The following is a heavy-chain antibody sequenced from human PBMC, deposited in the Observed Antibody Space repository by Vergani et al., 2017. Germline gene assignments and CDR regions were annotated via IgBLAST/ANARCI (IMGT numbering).Heavy chain of an antibody. V-gene: IGHV1-2*02. J-gene: IGHJ4*02. CDR2: INPNSGGT. CDR3: ARDLDDYVWGSYRYQAYFDY. Sequence: QVQLVQSGAEVKKPGASVKVSCKASGYTFTGYYMHWVRQAPGQGLEWMGWINPNSGGTNYAQKFQGRVTMTRDTSISTAYMELRRLRSDDTAVYYCARDLDDYVWGSYRYQAYFDYWGQGTLVTVSS. CDR1: GYTFTGYY. D-gene: IGHD3-16*02.